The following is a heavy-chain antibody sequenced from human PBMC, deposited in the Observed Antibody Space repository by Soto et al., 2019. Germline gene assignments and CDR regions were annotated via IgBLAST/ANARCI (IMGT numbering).Heavy chain of an antibody. CDR3: ARCTADYDILTGYYWRGWFDP. CDR2: IYYSGST. CDR1: GGSISSGGYY. J-gene: IGHJ5*02. Sequence: SETLSLTCTVSGGSISSGGYYWSWIRQHPGKGLEWIGYIYYSGSTYYNPSLKSRVTISVDTSKNQFSLKLSSVTAADTAVYYCARCTADYDILTGYYWRGWFDPWGQGTLVTVSS. D-gene: IGHD3-9*01. V-gene: IGHV4-31*03.